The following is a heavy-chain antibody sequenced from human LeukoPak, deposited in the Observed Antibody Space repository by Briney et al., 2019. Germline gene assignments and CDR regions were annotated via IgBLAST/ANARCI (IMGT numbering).Heavy chain of an antibody. CDR2: IKQDGSEK. J-gene: IGHJ4*02. CDR1: GFTFSSYW. CDR3: ARDDYYDSSGSITCYFDY. D-gene: IGHD3-22*01. Sequence: TGGSLRLSCAASGFTFSSYWMSRVRQAPGKGLEWVANIKQDGSEKYYVDSVKGRFTISRDNAKNSLYLQMNSLRAEDTAVYYCARDDYYDSSGSITCYFDYWGQGTLVTVSS. V-gene: IGHV3-7*01.